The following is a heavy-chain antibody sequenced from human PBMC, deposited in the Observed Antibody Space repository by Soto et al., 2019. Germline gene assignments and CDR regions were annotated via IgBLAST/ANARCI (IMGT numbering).Heavy chain of an antibody. D-gene: IGHD3-3*01. V-gene: IGHV3-30*18. CDR1: GFTFSSYG. Sequence: GGSLRLSCAASGFTFSSYGMHWVRQAPGKGLEWVAVISYDGSNKYYADSVKGRFTISRDNSKNTLYLQMNSLRAEDTAVYYCAKDREPFWSGYGDYFDYWGQGTLVTVSS. J-gene: IGHJ4*02. CDR3: AKDREPFWSGYGDYFDY. CDR2: ISYDGSNK.